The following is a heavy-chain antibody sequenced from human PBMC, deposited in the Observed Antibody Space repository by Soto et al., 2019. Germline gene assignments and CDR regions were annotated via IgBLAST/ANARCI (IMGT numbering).Heavy chain of an antibody. V-gene: IGHV3-33*01. D-gene: IGHD3-3*01. Sequence: QVQLVESGGGVVQPGRSLRLSCAASGFTFSSYGMHWVRQAPGKGLEWVAVIWYDGSNKYYADSVKGRFTISRDNSKNTLYLQMNSLRAEYTAVYYCARDRRYYDFWSGYFVWGKGTTVTVSS. J-gene: IGHJ6*04. CDR2: IWYDGSNK. CDR1: GFTFSSYG. CDR3: ARDRRYYDFWSGYFV.